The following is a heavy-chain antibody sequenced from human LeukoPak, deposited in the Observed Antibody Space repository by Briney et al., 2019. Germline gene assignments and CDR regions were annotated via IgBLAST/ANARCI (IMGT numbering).Heavy chain of an antibody. J-gene: IGHJ4*02. Sequence: GGSLRLSCAASGFTFSSYWMHWVRQAPGKGLVWVSRINSDDSSTTYADSVRGRFTISRDNAKNTLYLQMNSLRAEDTAVYYCARGYYGSGSYYTLDYWGQGTLVTVSS. CDR1: GFTFSSYW. CDR3: ARGYYGSGSYYTLDY. V-gene: IGHV3-74*01. CDR2: INSDDSST. D-gene: IGHD3-10*01.